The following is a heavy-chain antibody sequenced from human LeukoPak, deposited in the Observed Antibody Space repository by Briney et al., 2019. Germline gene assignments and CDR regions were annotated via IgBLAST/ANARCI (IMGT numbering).Heavy chain of an antibody. D-gene: IGHD3-10*01. V-gene: IGHV4-4*07. CDR2: IYATDHT. CDR3: ARGFGSGTSPIDL. CDR1: GRSIRSVY. Sequence: SETLSLTCTVSGRSIRSVYWNWIRQSAGKGLEWIGRIYATDHTNYNPSLKSRVTLSVDMSKNELSLTLKSVTAADTAVYYCARGFGSGTSPIDLWGQGALVTVPS. J-gene: IGHJ5*02.